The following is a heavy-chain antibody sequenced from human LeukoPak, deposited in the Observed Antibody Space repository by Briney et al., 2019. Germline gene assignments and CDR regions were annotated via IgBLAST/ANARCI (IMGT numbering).Heavy chain of an antibody. CDR3: VGRVATGSMDV. CDR2: INPSGGST. V-gene: IGHV1-46*01. D-gene: IGHD5-12*01. J-gene: IGHJ6*02. CDR1: GYTFTSYY. Sequence: ASVKVSCKASGYTFTSYYMHWVRQAPGQGLEWMGIINPSGGSTSYAQKFQGRVTMTRDTSTSTVYMELSSLRSEDTAVYYCVGRVATGSMDVWGQGTTVTVSS.